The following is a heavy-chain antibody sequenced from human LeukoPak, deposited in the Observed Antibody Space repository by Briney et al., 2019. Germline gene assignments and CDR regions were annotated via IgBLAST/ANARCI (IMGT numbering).Heavy chain of an antibody. D-gene: IGHD3-16*01. V-gene: IGHV3-48*02. CDR2: ISSSSSSI. CDR3: ARDTGGPDY. Sequence: GGSLRLSCAASGFPFSRYTMNWVRQAPGKGLEWVSYISSSSSSIYYADSVKGRFTISRDNAENSLYLQMNSLRDKDTAVYYCARDTGGPDYWGQGTLVTVSS. CDR1: GFPFSRYT. J-gene: IGHJ4*02.